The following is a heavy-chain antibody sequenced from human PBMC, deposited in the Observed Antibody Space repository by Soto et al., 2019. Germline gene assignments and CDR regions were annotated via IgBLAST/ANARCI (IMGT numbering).Heavy chain of an antibody. CDR1: GGSISSYY. J-gene: IGHJ4*02. D-gene: IGHD3-22*01. Sequence: QVQLQESGPGLVKPSETLSLTCTVSGGSISSYYWSWIRQPAGKGLEWIGRIYTSGSTNYNPSLKSRVTMSVDTSKNQFSLKLSSVTAADTAVYYCARVGYYDSSGYYRVGGFDYWGQGTLVTVSS. V-gene: IGHV4-4*07. CDR2: IYTSGST. CDR3: ARVGYYDSSGYYRVGGFDY.